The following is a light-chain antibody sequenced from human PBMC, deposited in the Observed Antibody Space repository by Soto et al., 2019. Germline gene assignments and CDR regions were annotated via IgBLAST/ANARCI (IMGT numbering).Light chain of an antibody. CDR3: CSYAGSSTPVV. CDR2: EVS. Sequence: QSVLTQPASVSGSPGQSITISCTGTSSDVGSYNLVSWYQQHPGKAPKLMIYEVSKRPSGVSNRFSGSKSGNTASLTISGLHAEDEADYYCCSYAGSSTPVVFGGGTKLTVL. V-gene: IGLV2-23*02. J-gene: IGLJ2*01. CDR1: SSDVGSYNL.